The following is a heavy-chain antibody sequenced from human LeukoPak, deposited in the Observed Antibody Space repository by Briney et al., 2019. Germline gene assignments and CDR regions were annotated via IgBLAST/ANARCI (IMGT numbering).Heavy chain of an antibody. D-gene: IGHD1-26*01. CDR3: ARVKGGATTDY. CDR2: INWNGGDT. V-gene: IGHV3-20*04. CDR1: GFTLEDYA. J-gene: IGHJ4*02. Sequence: GGSLRLSCAASGFTLEDYAMNWVRQGPGKGLEWVSGINWNGGDTGYADSVRGRFTISRDNAKNSLHLQMNSLTVEDTAFYYCARVKGGATTDYWGQGTLVTVSS.